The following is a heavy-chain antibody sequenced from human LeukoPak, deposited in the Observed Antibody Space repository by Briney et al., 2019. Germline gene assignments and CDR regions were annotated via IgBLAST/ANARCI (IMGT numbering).Heavy chain of an antibody. Sequence: PSETLSLTCTVSGGSISSYYWSWIRQPPGKGLEWIGSIYYSGSTYYNPSLKSRVTISVDTSKNQFSLKLSSVTAADTAVYYCASWFGELLPPHWGQGTLVTVSS. CDR3: ASWFGELLPPH. CDR2: IYYSGST. D-gene: IGHD3-10*01. V-gene: IGHV4-39*07. J-gene: IGHJ4*02. CDR1: GGSISSYY.